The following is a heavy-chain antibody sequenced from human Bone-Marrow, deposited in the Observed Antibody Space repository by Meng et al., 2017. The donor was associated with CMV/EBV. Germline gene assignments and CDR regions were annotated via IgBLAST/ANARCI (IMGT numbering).Heavy chain of an antibody. D-gene: IGHD2-2*01. CDR2: IYPGDSDT. CDR1: GYSFTSYW. Sequence: GESLKISCQVSGYSFTSYWIGWVRQMPGKGLEWMGIIYPGDSDTRYSPSFQGQVTISADKSISTAYLQWSSLKASDTAMYYCARQYCSSTSCQQFDYWGQGTLVTVSS. CDR3: ARQYCSSTSCQQFDY. J-gene: IGHJ4*02. V-gene: IGHV5-51*01.